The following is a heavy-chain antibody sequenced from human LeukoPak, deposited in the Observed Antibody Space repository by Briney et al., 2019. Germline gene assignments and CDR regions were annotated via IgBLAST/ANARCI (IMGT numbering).Heavy chain of an antibody. J-gene: IGHJ5*02. D-gene: IGHD6-13*01. CDR1: GGSISSSSYY. CDR2: IYYSGST. CDR3: ARRIAAAGRSNWFDP. Sequence: SETLSLTCTVSGGSISSSSYYWGWIRQPPRKGLEWIGSIYYSGSTYYNPSLKSRVTISVDTSKNQFSLKLSSVTAADTAVYYCARRIAAAGRSNWFDPWGQGTLVTVSS. V-gene: IGHV4-39*01.